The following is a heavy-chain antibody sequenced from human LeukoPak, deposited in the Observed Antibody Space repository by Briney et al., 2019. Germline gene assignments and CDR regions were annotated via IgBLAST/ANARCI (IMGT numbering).Heavy chain of an antibody. J-gene: IGHJ4*02. D-gene: IGHD1-26*01. CDR3: AREFFDREGGTTVLDY. Sequence: GGSLRLSCAASGFTFSSTSMNWVRQAPGKGLEWVSSISSGSSYIFYADSVKGRFTISRDNAKNSLYLQMNSLGAEDTAVYYCAREFFDREGGTTVLDYWGQGTLVTVSS. V-gene: IGHV3-21*01. CDR1: GFTFSSTS. CDR2: ISSGSSYI.